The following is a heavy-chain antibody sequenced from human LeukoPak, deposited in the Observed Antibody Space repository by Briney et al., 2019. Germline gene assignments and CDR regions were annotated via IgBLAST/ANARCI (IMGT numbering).Heavy chain of an antibody. J-gene: IGHJ5*02. CDR1: GYIFTDYG. Sequence: ASVKVSCKASGYIFTDYGITWVRQAPGQGLEWMGWISAYNGNTNYAQKFQGRFTMTTDTSTTTAYMELRSLRFDDTAVYYCARDLAWGYVEQRLAWLDPWGQGALVTVSS. V-gene: IGHV1-18*01. CDR2: ISAYNGNT. CDR3: ARDLAWGYVEQRLAWLDP. D-gene: IGHD1/OR15-1a*01.